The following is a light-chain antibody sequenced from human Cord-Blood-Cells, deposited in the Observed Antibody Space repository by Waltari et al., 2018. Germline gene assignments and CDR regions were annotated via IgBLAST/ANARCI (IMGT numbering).Light chain of an antibody. CDR3: CSYAGSSTWV. V-gene: IGLV2-23*01. Sequence: QSAMTQPASVSGSPGQSITIPCPGTSRDVGSYNLVSWYQQHPGKAPKHMIYEGSKRPSGVSNRFSGSKSGNTASLTISGLQAEDEADYYCCSYAGSSTWVFGGGTKLTVL. J-gene: IGLJ3*02. CDR2: EGS. CDR1: SRDVGSYNL.